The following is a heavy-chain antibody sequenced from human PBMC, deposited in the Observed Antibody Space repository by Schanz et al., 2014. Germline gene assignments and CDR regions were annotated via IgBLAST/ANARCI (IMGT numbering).Heavy chain of an antibody. V-gene: IGHV3-33*08. CDR2: IWYDENNK. Sequence: QVQLVESGGGVVQPGRSLRLSCAAYGFTLSSYAMHWVRQAPGKGLEWVAVIWYDENNKYYADSVKGRFTMSRDNSKNTLYLQMNSLRAEDTAVYYCAREQIMAAAGLVDYWGQGTLVTVSS. D-gene: IGHD6-13*01. J-gene: IGHJ4*02. CDR1: GFTLSSYA. CDR3: AREQIMAAAGLVDY.